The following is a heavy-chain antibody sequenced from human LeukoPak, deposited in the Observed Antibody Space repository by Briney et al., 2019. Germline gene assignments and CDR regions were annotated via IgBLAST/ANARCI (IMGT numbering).Heavy chain of an antibody. Sequence: SETLSLTCAVYGGSFSGYYWSWIRQPPGKGLEWIGEINHSGSTNYNPSLKSRVTISVDTSKNQFSLKLSSVTAADTAVYYCARRSDSGSDDGEDYFDYWGQGTLVTVSS. CDR1: GGSFSGYY. J-gene: IGHJ4*02. CDR3: ARRSDSGSDDGEDYFDY. CDR2: INHSGST. D-gene: IGHD1-26*01. V-gene: IGHV4-34*01.